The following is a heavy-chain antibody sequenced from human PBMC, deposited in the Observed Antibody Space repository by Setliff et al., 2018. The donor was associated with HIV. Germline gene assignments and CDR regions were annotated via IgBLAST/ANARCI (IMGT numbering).Heavy chain of an antibody. CDR1: GYMFNIYY. Sequence: ASVKVSCKTSGYMFNIYYMHWVRQVPGQGLEWMGWSNPNTGGTKYAQKFQGRVTMTMDTSTTTAYMELSGLKSDGTAVYYCARDHVVCSGGTCRSDDPYYYYYMNVWGQGTTVTVSS. CDR3: ARDHVVCSGGTCRSDDPYYYYYMNV. V-gene: IGHV1-2*02. CDR2: SNPNTGGT. J-gene: IGHJ6*03. D-gene: IGHD2-15*01.